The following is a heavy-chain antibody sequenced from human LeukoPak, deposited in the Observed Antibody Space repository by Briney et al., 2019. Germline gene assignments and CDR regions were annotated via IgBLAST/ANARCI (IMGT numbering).Heavy chain of an antibody. CDR2: IYYSGST. J-gene: IGHJ4*02. Sequence: SETLSLTCTVSGGSISSYYWSWIRQPPGKGLEWIGYIYYSGSTNYNPSLKSQVTISVDTSKNQSSLKLSSVNAADTAVYYCARGGIDGDYAYDFDYWGQGTLVTVSS. D-gene: IGHD4-17*01. CDR3: ARGGIDGDYAYDFDY. CDR1: GGSISSYY. V-gene: IGHV4-59*01.